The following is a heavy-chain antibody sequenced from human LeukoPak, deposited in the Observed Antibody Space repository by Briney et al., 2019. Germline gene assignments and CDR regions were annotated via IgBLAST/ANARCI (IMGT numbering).Heavy chain of an antibody. V-gene: IGHV4-34*01. Sequence: SETLSHTCAVYGGSFSGFYWSWIRQSPGKGLEWIGEITHGGSTNYNPSLKSRVTISVDTSKNQFSLKLSSVTAADTAVYYCARGPSSTTVVTEYGMDVWGQGTTVTVSS. CDR1: GGSFSGFY. CDR2: ITHGGST. J-gene: IGHJ6*02. D-gene: IGHD4-23*01. CDR3: ARGPSSTTVVTEYGMDV.